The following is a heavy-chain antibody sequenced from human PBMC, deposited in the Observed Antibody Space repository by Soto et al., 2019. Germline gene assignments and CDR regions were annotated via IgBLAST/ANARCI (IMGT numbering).Heavy chain of an antibody. CDR2: ILYTGNT. J-gene: IGHJ6*02. D-gene: IGHD3-10*01. Sequence: QVQLQESGPGLVKPSETLALTCTVSGASVSSYYWSWIRQPPGKGLEWHGYILYTGNTNSNPSLQSRVTMSVDTSKNQVSLKLSAVTAADTAVYFCARAAYGSGSYYAPYYYYAMDVWGQGTTVTVSS. CDR1: GASVSSYY. V-gene: IGHV4-59*02. CDR3: ARAAYGSGSYYAPYYYYAMDV.